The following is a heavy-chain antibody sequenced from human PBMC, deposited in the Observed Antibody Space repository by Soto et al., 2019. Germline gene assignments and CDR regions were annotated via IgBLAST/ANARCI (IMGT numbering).Heavy chain of an antibody. CDR3: AVLYYYDSSGLDY. D-gene: IGHD3-22*01. CDR1: GFTFTSSA. V-gene: IGHV1-58*01. Sequence: QMQLVQSGPEVKKPGTSVKVSCKASGFTFTSSAVQWVRQARGQRLDWIGWIVVGSGNTNYAQKFQERVTITRDMSTSTAYMELSSLRSEDTAVYYCAVLYYYDSSGLDYWGQGTLVTVSS. CDR2: IVVGSGNT. J-gene: IGHJ4*02.